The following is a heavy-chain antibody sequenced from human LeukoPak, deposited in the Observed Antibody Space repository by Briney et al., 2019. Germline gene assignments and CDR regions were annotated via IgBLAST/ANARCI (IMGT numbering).Heavy chain of an antibody. D-gene: IGHD1-1*01. CDR2: ISWNSGSI. J-gene: IGHJ4*02. CDR3: AKEGPRAGTFDY. Sequence: PGGSLRLSCAASGFTFDDYAMHWVRQAPGKGLEWVSGISWNSGSIGYADSVKGRFTISRDNAKNSLYLQMNSLRAEDTALYYCAKEGPRAGTFDYWGQGTLVTVSS. V-gene: IGHV3-9*01. CDR1: GFTFDDYA.